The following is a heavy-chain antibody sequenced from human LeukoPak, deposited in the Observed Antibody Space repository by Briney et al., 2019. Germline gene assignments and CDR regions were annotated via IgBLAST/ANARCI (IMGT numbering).Heavy chain of an antibody. CDR3: AKSAYYDASGYYREYYFDY. CDR2: VIYSGGST. CDR1: GFTFSSYA. Sequence: GGSLRLSCAASGFTFSSYAMSWVRQAPGKGLEWVSAVIYSGGSTHYADSVKGRFTISRDKTKNTLYLQMNSLRAEDTAVYYCAKSAYYDASGYYREYYFDYWGQGTLVTVSS. D-gene: IGHD3-22*01. V-gene: IGHV3-23*01. J-gene: IGHJ4*02.